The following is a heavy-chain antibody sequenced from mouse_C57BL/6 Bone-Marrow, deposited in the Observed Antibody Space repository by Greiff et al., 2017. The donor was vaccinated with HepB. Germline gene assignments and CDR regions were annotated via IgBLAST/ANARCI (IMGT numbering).Heavy chain of an antibody. CDR3: ARDDDGYYRFAY. Sequence: EVKVVESEGGLVQPGSSMKLSCTASGFTFSDYYMAWVRQVPEKGLEWVANINYDGSSTYYLDSLKSRFIISRDNAKNILYLQMSSLKSEDTATYYCARDDDGYYRFAYWGQGTLVTVSA. V-gene: IGHV5-16*01. D-gene: IGHD2-3*01. J-gene: IGHJ3*01. CDR1: GFTFSDYY. CDR2: INYDGSST.